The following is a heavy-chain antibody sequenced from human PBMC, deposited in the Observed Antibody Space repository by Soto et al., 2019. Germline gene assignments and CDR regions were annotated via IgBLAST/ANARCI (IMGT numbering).Heavy chain of an antibody. CDR3: AKRGGVVGGSAHTVFAY. J-gene: IGHJ4*02. CDR1: GFIFSNYG. CDR2: ISFDGKNR. V-gene: IGHV3-30*18. Sequence: QVQLVESGVGVVQPGKSLRLSGAASGFIFSNYGMHWVRQAPGKGLEWVALISFDGKNRNSSDSVKGLFTIYRDNPQNARYLEINSLRPEDTAFYYCAKRGGVVGGSAHTVFAYWGQGTLITVSS. D-gene: IGHD1-26*01.